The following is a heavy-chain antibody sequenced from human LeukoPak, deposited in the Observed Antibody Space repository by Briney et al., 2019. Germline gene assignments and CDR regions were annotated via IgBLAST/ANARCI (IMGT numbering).Heavy chain of an antibody. CDR2: MYISGET. Sequence: KTSKPRCSPATAPGGSISSSSSPCIRETAGKGLESVGRMYISGETNYNPSLNNRATLSLDTSKNQFSLKLRSLTAADTAVYYCARVYLVVTNDAFDIWGQGTMVTVSS. J-gene: IGHJ3*02. CDR3: ARVYLVVTNDAFDI. CDR1: GGSISSSS. D-gene: IGHD3-22*01. V-gene: IGHV4-4*07.